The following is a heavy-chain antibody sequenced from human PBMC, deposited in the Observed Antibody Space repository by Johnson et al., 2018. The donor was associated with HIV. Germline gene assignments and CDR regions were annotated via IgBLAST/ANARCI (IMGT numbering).Heavy chain of an antibody. J-gene: IGHJ3*02. Sequence: QVQLVESGGGVVQPGRSLRLSCAASGFTFGSYGIHWVRQAPGKGLEWVAVISYDGSNKYYADSVKGRFTISRDNSKNTVFLQMSSLRVEDTAIYTCARDLMVGPTRTGSFDIWGQGTMVTVSS. CDR1: GFTFGSYG. V-gene: IGHV3-30*03. D-gene: IGHD1-26*01. CDR2: ISYDGSNK. CDR3: ARDLMVGPTRTGSFDI.